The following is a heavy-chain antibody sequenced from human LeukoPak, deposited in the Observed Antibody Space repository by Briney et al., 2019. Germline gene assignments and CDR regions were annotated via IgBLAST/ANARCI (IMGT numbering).Heavy chain of an antibody. CDR1: GYTFTSYD. CDR3: ARVTNQLFPFDY. V-gene: IGHV1-8*03. Sequence: ASVKVSCKASGYTFTSYDINWVRQATGQGLEWMGWMNPNSGNTGYAQKFQGRVTITRNTSISTAYMELSSLRSEDTAVYYCARVTNQLFPFDYWGQGTLVTVSS. J-gene: IGHJ4*02. D-gene: IGHD2-2*01. CDR2: MNPNSGNT.